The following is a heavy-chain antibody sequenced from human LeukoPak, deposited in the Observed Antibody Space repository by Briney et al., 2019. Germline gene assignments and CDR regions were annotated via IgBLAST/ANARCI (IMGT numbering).Heavy chain of an antibody. CDR2: IKEDGSAK. D-gene: IGHD3-22*01. V-gene: IGHV3-7*01. Sequence: GGSLRLSCAASGFTLSKSWMSWLRQTPEKGLEWVANIKEDGSAKYYVDSVKGRFTISRDNAKNSLYLQMNSLRAEDTAVYYCARDLSQYYYDSSGPWDYWGQGTLVTVSS. J-gene: IGHJ4*02. CDR3: ARDLSQYYYDSSGPWDY. CDR1: GFTLSKSW.